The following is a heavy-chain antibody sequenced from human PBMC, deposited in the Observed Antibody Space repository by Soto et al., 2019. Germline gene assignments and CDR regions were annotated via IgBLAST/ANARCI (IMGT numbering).Heavy chain of an antibody. J-gene: IGHJ4*02. CDR2: ISVSDAFI. CDR3: TRETVAGITGLDY. Sequence: LRLSCAASGFNVGAFAVNWVRQAPGKGLEWVSGISVSDAFIYYADSVRGRFSIYRDASENILYLQMNSLRVDDTALYYCTRETVAGITGLDYWGPGTLVTVSS. V-gene: IGHV3-23*01. CDR1: GFNVGAFA. D-gene: IGHD1-20*01.